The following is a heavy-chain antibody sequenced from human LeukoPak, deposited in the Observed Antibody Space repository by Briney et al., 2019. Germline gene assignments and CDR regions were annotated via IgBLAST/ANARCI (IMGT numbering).Heavy chain of an antibody. D-gene: IGHD2-15*01. CDR2: IRYGGSNE. CDR1: GFSLSGYG. V-gene: IGHV3-30*02. Sequence: GGSLRLSCAASGFSLSGYGMHWVRQAPGKGLGWVAFIRYGGSNEYYADSVKGRFTISRDKSKNTMSLQMNGLRVEDTAVYYCAKVMPPGRIRFYSYYMDVWGKGTTVTVSS. J-gene: IGHJ6*03. CDR3: AKVMPPGRIRFYSYYMDV.